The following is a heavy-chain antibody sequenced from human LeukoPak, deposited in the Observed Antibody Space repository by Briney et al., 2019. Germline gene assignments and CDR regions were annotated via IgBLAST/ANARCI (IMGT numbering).Heavy chain of an antibody. J-gene: IGHJ6*03. CDR2: MNPNSGNT. V-gene: IGHV1-8*01. CDR3: ARGKSYSSSWWLSFPYYYYYYMDV. D-gene: IGHD6-13*01. Sequence: GASVKVSCKASGYTFTSYDINWVRQATGQGLEWMEWMNPNSGNTRYAQKFQGRVTMTRNTSISTAYMELSSLRSEDTAVYYCARGKSYSSSWWLSFPYYYYYYMDVWGKGTTVTISS. CDR1: GYTFTSYD.